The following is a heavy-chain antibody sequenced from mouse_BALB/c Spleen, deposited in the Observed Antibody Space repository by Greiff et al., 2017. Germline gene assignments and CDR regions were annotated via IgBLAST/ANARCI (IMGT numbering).Heavy chain of an antibody. Sequence: QVQLKESAAELARPGASVKMSCKASGYTFTSYTMHWVKQRPGQGLEWIGYINPSSGYTEYNQKFKDKTTLTADKSSSSAYMQLSSLTSEDSAVYYCAREDYDGSSYEAYWGQGTLVTVSA. CDR1: GYTFTSYT. CDR2: INPSSGYT. CDR3: AREDYDGSSYEAY. V-gene: IGHV1-4*02. J-gene: IGHJ3*01. D-gene: IGHD1-1*01.